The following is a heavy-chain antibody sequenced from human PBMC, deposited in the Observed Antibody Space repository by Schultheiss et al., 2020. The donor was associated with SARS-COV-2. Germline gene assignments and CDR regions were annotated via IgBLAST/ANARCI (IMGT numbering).Heavy chain of an antibody. J-gene: IGHJ6*02. CDR3: ARESDYDFWSGYYRGYYYYYGMDV. V-gene: IGHV3-64*04. D-gene: IGHD3-3*01. CDR2: ISSNGGST. Sequence: GGSLRLSCSASGFTFSSYAMHWVRQAPGKGLEYVSAISSNGGSTYYADSVKGRFTISRDNSKNTLYLQMNSLRAEDTAVYYCARESDYDFWSGYYRGYYYYYGMDVWGRGTTVTVSS. CDR1: GFTFSSYA.